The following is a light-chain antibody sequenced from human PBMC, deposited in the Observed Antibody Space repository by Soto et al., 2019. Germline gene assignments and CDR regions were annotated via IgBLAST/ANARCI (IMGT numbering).Light chain of an antibody. J-gene: IGKJ1*01. Sequence: DIQMTQSPSSLSASVVDRVTITCRASQSISSYLNWYQQKPGQAPKLLIYAATSLQSGGPSRFSGSESGTDFTLTISSLQPEDFAAYYCQQSLSIPQTFGQGTKVDIK. CDR2: AAT. V-gene: IGKV1-39*01. CDR1: QSISSY. CDR3: QQSLSIPQT.